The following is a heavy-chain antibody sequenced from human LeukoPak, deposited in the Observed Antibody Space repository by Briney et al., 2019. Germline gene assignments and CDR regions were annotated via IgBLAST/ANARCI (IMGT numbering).Heavy chain of an antibody. D-gene: IGHD3-9*01. CDR3: AKAYACYDILTGYCPFDY. J-gene: IGHJ4*02. Sequence: GGSLRLSCAASGFTFSSYAMSWVRQAPGKGLQWVSAISGSGGSTYYADSVKGRFTISRDNSKNTLYLQMNSLRAEDTAVYYCAKAYACYDILTGYCPFDYWGQGTLVTVSS. CDR2: ISGSGGST. CDR1: GFTFSSYA. V-gene: IGHV3-23*01.